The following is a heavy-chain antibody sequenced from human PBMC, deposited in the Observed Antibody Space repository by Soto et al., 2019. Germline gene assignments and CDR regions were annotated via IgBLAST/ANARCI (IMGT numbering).Heavy chain of an antibody. CDR3: ASMTTVATAAFDI. J-gene: IGHJ3*02. V-gene: IGHV2-5*01. D-gene: IGHD4-17*01. CDR2: LYWNDDQ. CDR1: GLSFGTSGVG. Sequence: QITLKESGPTLVKPTQTLTLTCTASGLSFGTSGVGVGWIRQPPGKALEWLALLYWNDDQRYSPSLKSSLTFTKDTYKNQVVLTMTNVNPVDTATYYCASMTTVATAAFDIRGQGIMVTVPS.